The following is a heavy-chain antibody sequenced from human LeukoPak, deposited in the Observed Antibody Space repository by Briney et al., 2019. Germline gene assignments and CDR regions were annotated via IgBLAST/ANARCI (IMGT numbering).Heavy chain of an antibody. CDR2: ISGSGGST. CDR3: AKDSGSSGYYYYFDY. D-gene: IGHD3-22*01. Sequence: GGSLRLSCTASGFTFSSYAMSWVRQAPGKGLEWVSAISGSGGSTYYADSVKGRFTISRDNSKNTLYLQMNSLRAEDTAVYYCAKDSGSSGYYYYFDYWGQGTLVTVS. CDR1: GFTFSSYA. J-gene: IGHJ4*02. V-gene: IGHV3-23*01.